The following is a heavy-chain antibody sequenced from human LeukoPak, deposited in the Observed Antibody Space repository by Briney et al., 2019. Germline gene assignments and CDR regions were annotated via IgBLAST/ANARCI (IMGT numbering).Heavy chain of an antibody. CDR2: ISYDGSNK. V-gene: IGHV3-30*03. CDR3: ARDGAAAGTRFDY. CDR1: GFTFSSYG. J-gene: IGHJ4*02. D-gene: IGHD6-13*01. Sequence: PGGSLRLSCAASGFTFSSYGMHWVRQAPGKGLEWVAVISYDGSNKYYADSVKGRFTISRDNSKNTLYLQMNSLRAEDTAVYYCARDGAAAGTRFDYWGQGTLVTVSS.